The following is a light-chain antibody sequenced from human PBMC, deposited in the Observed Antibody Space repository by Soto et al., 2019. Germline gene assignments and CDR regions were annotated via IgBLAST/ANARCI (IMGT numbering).Light chain of an antibody. CDR3: QHYCSSPPMYT. J-gene: IGKJ2*01. V-gene: IGKV3-20*01. CDR2: GAS. Sequence: EIVLTQSPGTLSLSPGERATLSCRASQSVSSSYLAWYQQKPGQAPRLLIYGASSRATGIPDRISGSGSGTDFTLTISRLEPEDFAVYYCQHYCSSPPMYTFGQGTKLEIK. CDR1: QSVSSSY.